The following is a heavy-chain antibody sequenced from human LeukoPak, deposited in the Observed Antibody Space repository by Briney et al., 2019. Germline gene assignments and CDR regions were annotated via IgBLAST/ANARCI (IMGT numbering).Heavy chain of an antibody. J-gene: IGHJ4*02. V-gene: IGHV4-39*01. CDR3: GRHGGDNSGWYWDY. CDR1: GGSISSSSYY. CDR2: IYHSGNT. Sequence: PSETLSLTCTVSGGSISSSSYYWGWIRQPPGKGLEWIGNIYHSGNTYYNPSLKSRVTISVDTSKNQFSLQLSSVTAADTAVYCCGRHGGDNSGWYWDYWGQGTLVTVSS. D-gene: IGHD6-19*01.